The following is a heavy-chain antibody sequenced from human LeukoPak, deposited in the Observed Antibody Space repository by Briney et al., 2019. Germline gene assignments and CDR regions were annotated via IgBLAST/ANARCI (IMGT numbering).Heavy chain of an antibody. J-gene: IGHJ3*02. CDR2: VFYSGGT. V-gene: IGHV4-59*08. Sequence: PSETLSLTCTISGGSTTGYFWSWIRQPPGKGLEWIGYVFYSGGTLYNPSLGSRVTISVDTSKTHFSLELTSVTAADTAVYYCASHVGDFWSGYYEAFDIWGQGTMVTVSS. D-gene: IGHD3-3*01. CDR1: GGSTTGYF. CDR3: ASHVGDFWSGYYEAFDI.